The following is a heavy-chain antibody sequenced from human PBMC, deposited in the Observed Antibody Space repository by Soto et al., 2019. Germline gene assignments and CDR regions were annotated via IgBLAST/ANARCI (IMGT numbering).Heavy chain of an antibody. CDR1: GYTFTGYY. CDR2: INPNSGGT. Sequence: QVQLVQSGAGLKKPGASVKVSCKASGYTFTGYYMHWVRQAPGQGLEWMGWINPNSGGTNYALKFQGRVTLTRDSCISTADMELGRRRSDDTAVYYCSRVSDIYFDLWGRGPLVTVSS. V-gene: IGHV1-2*02. J-gene: IGHJ2*01. D-gene: IGHD3-10*01. CDR3: SRVSDIYFDL.